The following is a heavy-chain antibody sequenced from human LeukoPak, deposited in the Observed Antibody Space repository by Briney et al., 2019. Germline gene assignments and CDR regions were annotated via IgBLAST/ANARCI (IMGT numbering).Heavy chain of an antibody. V-gene: IGHV4-30-4*01. Sequence: PSETLSLTCTVSGGSISSGDYYWSWIRQPPGKGLEWTGYIYYSGNTYYNPSLKSRVTISVDTSKNQFSLKLSSVTAADTAVYYCARARRNRIAAAVRAPSNWFDPWGQGTLVTVSS. CDR3: ARARRNRIAAAVRAPSNWFDP. CDR1: GGSISSGDYY. D-gene: IGHD6-13*01. J-gene: IGHJ5*02. CDR2: IYYSGNT.